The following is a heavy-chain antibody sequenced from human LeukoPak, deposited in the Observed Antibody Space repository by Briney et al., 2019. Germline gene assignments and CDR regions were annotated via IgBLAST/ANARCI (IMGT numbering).Heavy chain of an antibody. J-gene: IGHJ3*02. CDR2: ISGGGGSIHYADSL. Sequence: QPGGSLRLSCTASGSTFNTYEMNWVRQAPGKGLEWVSFISGGGGSIHYADSLYYADSVKGRFTISRDNAKNSLYLQMNSLRAEDTAVYYCTRGGNIGYNYNAFDIWGQGTMVTVSS. CDR1: GSTFNTYE. CDR3: TRGGNIGYNYNAFDI. V-gene: IGHV3-48*03. D-gene: IGHD3-22*01.